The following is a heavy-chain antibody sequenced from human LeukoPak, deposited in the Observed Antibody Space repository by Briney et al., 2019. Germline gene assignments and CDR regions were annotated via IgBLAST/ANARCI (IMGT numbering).Heavy chain of an antibody. CDR1: GGSFSGYY. Sequence: PSETLSLTCAVYGGSFSGYYWSWIRQPPGKGLEWIGEINHSGSTNYNPSLKSRVIISVDTSKNQFSLQLSSVTAADTAVYYWARVGAIRRRFDYWGQGTLVTVSS. V-gene: IGHV4-34*01. D-gene: IGHD1-26*01. CDR2: INHSGST. CDR3: ARVGAIRRRFDY. J-gene: IGHJ4*02.